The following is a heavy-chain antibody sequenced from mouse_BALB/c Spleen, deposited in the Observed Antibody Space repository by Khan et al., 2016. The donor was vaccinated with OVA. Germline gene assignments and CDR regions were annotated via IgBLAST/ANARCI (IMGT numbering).Heavy chain of an antibody. D-gene: IGHD4-1*01. CDR3: ARANWQSCYFDY. Sequence: IQLVQSGPELVKPGTSVKMSCKASGFRFTNYFIHWVQQRPGQGLEWIAYINPYYGASMSNDTFNVKATLTSDKSYNKTCIELRSLTSEDSAAYYCARANWQSCYFDYWGQGTTLTVSS. V-gene: IGHV1S136*01. CDR1: GFRFTNYF. CDR2: INPYYGAS. J-gene: IGHJ2*01.